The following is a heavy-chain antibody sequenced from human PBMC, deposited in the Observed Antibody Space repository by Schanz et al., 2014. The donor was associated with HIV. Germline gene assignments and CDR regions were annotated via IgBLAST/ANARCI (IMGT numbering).Heavy chain of an antibody. V-gene: IGHV3-9*01. Sequence: VQLVESGGGLVQPGRSLRLSCVASGFTFDDYAMHWVRQVPGKGLEWASGISWNGASIGYADSVEGRFTISRDNGKKMVYLQMNSLRDEDTAVYYCATEPSDGMCGEHWGQGTLVAVSS. CDR2: ISWNGASI. CDR1: GFTFDDYA. CDR3: ATEPSDGMCGEH. J-gene: IGHJ4*02. D-gene: IGHD7-27*01.